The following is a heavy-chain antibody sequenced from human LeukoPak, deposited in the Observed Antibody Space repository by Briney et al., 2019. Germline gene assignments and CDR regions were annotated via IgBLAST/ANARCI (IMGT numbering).Heavy chain of an antibody. CDR1: GYTFTGYY. CDR2: INPNSGGT. V-gene: IGHV1-2*06. CDR3: ARGLYDYVWGSYRLNWFDP. D-gene: IGHD3-16*02. J-gene: IGHJ5*02. Sequence: ASVKVSCKASGYTFTGYYMHWVRQAPGQGLEWMGRINPNSGGTNYAQKFQGRVTMTRETSISTAYMELSRLRSDDTAVYYCARGLYDYVWGSYRLNWFDPWGQGTLVTVSS.